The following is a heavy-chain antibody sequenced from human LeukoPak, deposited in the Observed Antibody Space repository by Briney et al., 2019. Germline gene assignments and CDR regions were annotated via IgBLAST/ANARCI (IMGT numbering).Heavy chain of an antibody. CDR2: ISSSSSYI. J-gene: IGHJ4*02. D-gene: IGHD3-3*01. V-gene: IGHV3-21*01. Sequence: PGGSLRLSCAASGFTFSTYGMNWVRQAPGKGLEWVSSISSSSSYIYYAESVKGRFTISRDNAKDTVYLQINSLRAEDTAVYYCARGMFHGYCTHYWGQGTLVTVSS. CDR3: ARGMFHGYCTHY. CDR1: GFTFSTYG.